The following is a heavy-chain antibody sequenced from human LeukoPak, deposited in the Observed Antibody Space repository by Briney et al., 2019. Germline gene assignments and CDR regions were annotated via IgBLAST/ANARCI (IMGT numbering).Heavy chain of an antibody. J-gene: IGHJ4*02. CDR2: ISISGNYI. CDR1: GFTFSSYS. D-gene: IGHD3-16*01. V-gene: IGHV3-21*01. CDR3: ARDVGLAEWGALGY. Sequence: PGGSLRLSCAASGFTFSSYSMNWVRQAPGKGLEWVSSISISGNYIYYAVSLKGRFTISRDNAKNSLYLQMNSLRAEDTAVYYCARDVGLAEWGALGYWGQGTLVTVSS.